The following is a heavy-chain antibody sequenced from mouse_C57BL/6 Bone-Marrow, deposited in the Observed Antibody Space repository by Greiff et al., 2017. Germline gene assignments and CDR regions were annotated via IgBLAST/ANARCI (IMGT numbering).Heavy chain of an antibody. CDR2: IDPEDGET. V-gene: IGHV14-2*01. CDR1: GFNIKDYY. CDR3: TRSLIYYGTNY. J-gene: IGHJ2*01. Sequence: EVQLVESGAELVKPGASVKLSCTASGFNIKDYYIHWVKQRTEQGLEWIGRIDPEDGETKYAPKFQDKATITADTSSNTAYLQLSSLTSEETAVYYCTRSLIYYGTNYWGQGTTLTVSS. D-gene: IGHD1-1*01.